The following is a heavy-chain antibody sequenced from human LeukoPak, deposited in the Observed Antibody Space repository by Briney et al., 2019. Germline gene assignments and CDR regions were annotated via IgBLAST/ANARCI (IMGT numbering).Heavy chain of an antibody. CDR3: ARDIGWSYYDSSGYGFDY. D-gene: IGHD3-22*01. CDR2: INTDGSEE. Sequence: GGSLRLSCAASGFVFNNYWMSWVRQAPGKGLEWVANINTDGSEEYYVDSVKGRFTISRDNARNSLYLQMNSLIVEDTAVYYCARDIGWSYYDSSGYGFDYWGQGTLVTVSS. CDR1: GFVFNNYW. J-gene: IGHJ4*02. V-gene: IGHV3-7*01.